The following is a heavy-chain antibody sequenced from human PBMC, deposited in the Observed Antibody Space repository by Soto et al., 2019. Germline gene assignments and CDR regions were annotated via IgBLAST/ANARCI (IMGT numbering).Heavy chain of an antibody. CDR2: IPRDGTNK. CDR3: ARDSSGWYKFDY. Sequence: PGGSLRLSCVAPGFTFSDYAMDWVRQAPGKGLEWVTVIPRDGTNKYYADSVKGRFTISRDNSKNTLYLQMNSLTVEDTALYYCARDSSGWYKFDYWGQGTVVTVSS. V-gene: IGHV3-30-3*01. CDR1: GFTFSDYA. D-gene: IGHD6-19*01. J-gene: IGHJ4*02.